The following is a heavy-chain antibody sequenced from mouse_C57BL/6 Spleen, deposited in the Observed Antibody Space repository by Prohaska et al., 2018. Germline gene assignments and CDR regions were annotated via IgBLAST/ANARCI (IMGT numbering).Heavy chain of an antibody. Sequence: EVQLQQSGPVLVKPGASVKMSCKASGYTFTDYYMNWVKQSHGKSLEWIGVINPYNGGTSYNQKFKGKATLTVDKSSSTAYMELNSLTSEDSAVYYCARSHKGPLYAMDYWGQGTSVTVSS. J-gene: IGHJ4*01. CDR3: ARSHKGPLYAMDY. CDR1: GYTFTDYY. D-gene: IGHD3-3*01. CDR2: INPYNGGT. V-gene: IGHV1-19*01.